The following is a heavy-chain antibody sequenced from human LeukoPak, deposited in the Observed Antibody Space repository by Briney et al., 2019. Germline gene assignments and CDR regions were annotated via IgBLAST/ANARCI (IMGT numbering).Heavy chain of an antibody. Sequence: MSSETLSLTCTVSGGSISSYYWSWIRQPPGKGLEWIGYIYYSGSTNYNPSLKSRVTISVDTSKNQFSLKLSSVTAADTAVYYCARGAKNTIFGVVIMPWFDPWGQGTLVTVSS. V-gene: IGHV4-59*01. CDR2: IYYSGST. J-gene: IGHJ5*02. D-gene: IGHD3-3*01. CDR3: ARGAKNTIFGVVIMPWFDP. CDR1: GGSISSYY.